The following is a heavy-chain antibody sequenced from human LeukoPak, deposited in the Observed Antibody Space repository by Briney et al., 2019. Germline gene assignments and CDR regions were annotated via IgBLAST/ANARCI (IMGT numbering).Heavy chain of an antibody. CDR3: ARDQGYYDSSGYSPFDY. Sequence: PSETLSLTCTVSGGSISSSSYYWGWIRQPPGKGLEWIGSIYYSGSTYYNPSLKSRVTISVDTSKNQFSLKLSSVTAADTAVYYCARDQGYYDSSGYSPFDYWGQGTLVTVSS. D-gene: IGHD3-22*01. CDR1: GGSISSSSYY. CDR2: IYYSGST. J-gene: IGHJ4*02. V-gene: IGHV4-39*07.